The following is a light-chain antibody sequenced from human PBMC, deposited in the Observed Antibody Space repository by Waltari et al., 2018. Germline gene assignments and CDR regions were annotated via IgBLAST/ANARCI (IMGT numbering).Light chain of an antibody. V-gene: IGLV2-14*01. Sequence: QPALTQPASWPGSPGQSITITGTAARRAVRTHAYVPWYQQQPGKAPHLIIYEVRDRPPGVPNRFSGSKSGYTAFLTISGLQAEDEADYYCSSYTTSSAPGVFGTGTRVTVL. CDR3: SSYTTSSAPGV. CDR1: RRAVRTHAY. CDR2: EVR. J-gene: IGLJ1*01.